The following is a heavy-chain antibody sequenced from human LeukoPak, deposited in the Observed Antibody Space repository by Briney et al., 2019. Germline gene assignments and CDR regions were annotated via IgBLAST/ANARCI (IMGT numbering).Heavy chain of an antibody. D-gene: IGHD3-22*01. CDR3: ARSYYYDYRQIDY. Sequence: SETLSLTCTVSGDSISTSSYYWGWIRQPPGKGLEWFRSIYYSGSTYYNPSLKSRVTISVDTSKNQFSLNLYSVTAADTAVFYCARSYYYDYRQIDYWGQGTLVTVSS. CDR2: IYYSGST. CDR1: GDSISTSSYY. J-gene: IGHJ4*02. V-gene: IGHV4-39*01.